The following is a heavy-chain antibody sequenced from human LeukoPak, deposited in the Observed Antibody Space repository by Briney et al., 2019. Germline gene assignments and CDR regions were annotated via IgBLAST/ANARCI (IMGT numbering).Heavy chain of an antibody. CDR3: ARGVIGFDY. J-gene: IGHJ4*02. V-gene: IGHV1-2*04. CDR1: GYTFTTYD. CDR2: INPNSGGT. D-gene: IGHD2-21*01. Sequence: GASVKVSCKASGYTFTTYDISWVRQAPGQGLEWMGWINPNSGGTNYAQKFQGWVTMTRDTSISTAYMELSRLRSDDTAVYYCARGVIGFDYWGQGTLVTVSS.